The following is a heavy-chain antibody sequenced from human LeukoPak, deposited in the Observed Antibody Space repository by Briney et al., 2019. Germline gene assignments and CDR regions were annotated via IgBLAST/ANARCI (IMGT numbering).Heavy chain of an antibody. J-gene: IGHJ4*02. D-gene: IGHD2-2*01. Sequence: PSETLSLTCAVYGGSFSGYYWSWIRQPPGKGLEWIGEINHSGSTNYNPSLKSRVTISVDTSKNQFSLKLSSVTAADTAVYYCARHDGYCSSTSCPNFDYWGQGTLVTVSS. CDR3: ARHDGYCSSTSCPNFDY. CDR1: GGSFSGYY. V-gene: IGHV4-34*01. CDR2: INHSGST.